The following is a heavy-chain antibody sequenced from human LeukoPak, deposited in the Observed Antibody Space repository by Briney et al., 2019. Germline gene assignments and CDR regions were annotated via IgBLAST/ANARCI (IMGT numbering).Heavy chain of an antibody. CDR1: GYTFTSYG. V-gene: IGHV1-18*01. CDR3: ARALPINYDFWSGYHSNWFDP. D-gene: IGHD3-3*01. Sequence: ASVKVSCKASGYTFTSYGISWVRQAPGQGLEWMGWISAYNGNTNYAQKLQGRVTMTTDTSTSTAYMELRSLRSDDTAVYYCARALPINYDFWSGYHSNWFDPWGQGTLVTVSS. J-gene: IGHJ5*02. CDR2: ISAYNGNT.